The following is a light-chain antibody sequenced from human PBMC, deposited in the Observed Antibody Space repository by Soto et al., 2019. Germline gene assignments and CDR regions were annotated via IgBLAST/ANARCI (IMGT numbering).Light chain of an antibody. J-gene: IGKJ4*01. CDR1: QSVSSSY. CDR2: GAS. CDR3: QQYGNSLT. V-gene: IGKV3-20*01. Sequence: EIVLTQSPCTLSLSPGERATLYCRASQSVSSSYLAWYQQQPDQAPRLLIYGASSRATGIPDRFSGSGSGTDFTLTISVLEPEDFAVYYCQQYGNSLTFGGGTKVDI.